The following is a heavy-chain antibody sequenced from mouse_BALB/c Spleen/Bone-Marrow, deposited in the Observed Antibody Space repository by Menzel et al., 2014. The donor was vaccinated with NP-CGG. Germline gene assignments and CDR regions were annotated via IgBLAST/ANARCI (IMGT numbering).Heavy chain of an antibody. CDR3: AKVTTGFAY. V-gene: IGHV1-80*01. CDR1: GYAFSSYW. D-gene: IGHD2-2*01. CDR2: IYPGDGDT. J-gene: IGHJ3*01. Sequence: VKLMESGAGLVRPGSSVKISCKASGYAFSSYWVTWVKQRPGQGLEWIGQIYPGDGDTNYNGKFKDKVTLTADKSSSAAYMQLSSLTSEDSAVYFCAKVTTGFAYWGQGTLVTVSA.